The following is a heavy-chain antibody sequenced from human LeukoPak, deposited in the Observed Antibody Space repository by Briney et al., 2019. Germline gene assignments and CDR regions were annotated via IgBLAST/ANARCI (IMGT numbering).Heavy chain of an antibody. CDR3: ARVTLGELSLPNY. D-gene: IGHD3-16*02. Sequence: PGGSLRLSCAASGFTFSSYGMHWVRQAPGKGLEWVAVIWHDGSNKYYADSVKGRFTISRDNSKNTLYLQMNSLRAEDTAVYYCARVTLGELSLPNYWGQGTLVTVSS. CDR2: IWHDGSNK. CDR1: GFTFSSYG. J-gene: IGHJ4*02. V-gene: IGHV3-33*01.